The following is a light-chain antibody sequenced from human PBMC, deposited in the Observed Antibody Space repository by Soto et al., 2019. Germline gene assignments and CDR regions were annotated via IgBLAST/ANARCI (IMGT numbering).Light chain of an antibody. V-gene: IGKV1-5*03. CDR2: KAS. CDR1: QSISSW. CDR3: QQYKTYSGT. J-gene: IGKJ1*01. Sequence: DIQMTQSPSILSASVGDRVTITCRASQSISSWLAWYQQKPGKAPKLLIYKASSLESGVPSRFSGSGPGTEFTLTISSLQPDDFATYYCQQYKTYSGTFGQGTKVDIK.